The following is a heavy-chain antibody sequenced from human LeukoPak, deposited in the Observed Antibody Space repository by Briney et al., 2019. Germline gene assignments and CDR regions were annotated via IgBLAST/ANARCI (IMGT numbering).Heavy chain of an antibody. Sequence: SETLSLTCAVYGGSFSGYYWSWIRQPPGKGLEWIGEINHSGSTNYNPSLKSRVTISVDTSKNQFSLKLSSVTAADTAVYYCARDAGAVAGGGDYWGQGTLVTVSS. V-gene: IGHV4-34*01. CDR1: GGSFSGYY. D-gene: IGHD6-19*01. CDR2: INHSGST. J-gene: IGHJ4*02. CDR3: ARDAGAVAGGGDY.